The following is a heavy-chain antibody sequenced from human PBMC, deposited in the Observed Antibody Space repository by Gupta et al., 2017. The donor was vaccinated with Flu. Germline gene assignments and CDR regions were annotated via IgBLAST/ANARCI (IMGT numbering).Heavy chain of an antibody. V-gene: IGHV1-2*02. CDR3: TRGRAIGTPSLKEVY. CDR2: INPKSGVS. J-gene: IGHJ4*02. Sequence: QVQLVQSGAEVKKPGASVKVSCKASGYTFIDYYIHWVRQAPGQGLEWMAWINPKSGVSEHAQKFQGSVILTADTSTNTFYMQLNTLKSDDTAVYYVTRGRAIGTPSLKEVYWGQGALSPSPQ. D-gene: IGHD2-21*01. CDR1: GYTFIDYY.